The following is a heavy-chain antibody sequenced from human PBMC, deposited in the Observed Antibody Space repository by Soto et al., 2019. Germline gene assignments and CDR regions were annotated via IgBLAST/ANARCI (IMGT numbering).Heavy chain of an antibody. J-gene: IGHJ4*02. CDR1: GFTFGDYA. CDR2: ITSKNYGGTT. V-gene: IGHV3-49*04. D-gene: IGHD2-15*01. CDR3: TRLPPARRGYCSGGSCYPFDY. Sequence: EVQLVASGGGLVQPGRSLRLSCTASGFTFGDYAMIWVRQAPGKGLEWVGYITSKNYGGTTEYAASVKGRFAISRDDSKSIVYLQMNSLETEDTAIYYCTRLPPARRGYCSGGSCYPFDYWGQGTLVTVSS.